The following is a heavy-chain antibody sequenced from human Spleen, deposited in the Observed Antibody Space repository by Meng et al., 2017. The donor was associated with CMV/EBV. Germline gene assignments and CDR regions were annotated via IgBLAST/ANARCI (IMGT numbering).Heavy chain of an antibody. CDR1: SDTYY. Sequence: SDTYYCNWIRQHPGKGLELIGYIYYSGSTYHNPSLQSRVTISVDTSKNQFSLKLNSVTAADTAVYYCARSLRSAHSGSWSLEYYFDDWGQGTLVTVSS. V-gene: IGHV4-31*02. CDR3: ARSLRSAHSGSWSLEYYFDD. D-gene: IGHD3-3*01. J-gene: IGHJ4*02. CDR2: IYYSGST.